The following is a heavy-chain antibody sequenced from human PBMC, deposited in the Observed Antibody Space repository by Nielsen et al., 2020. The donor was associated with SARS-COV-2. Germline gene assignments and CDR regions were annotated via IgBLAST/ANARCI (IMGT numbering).Heavy chain of an antibody. CDR2: INPNSGGT. Sequence: ASVKVSCKASGYTFTSYGISWVRQAPGQGLEWVGRINPNSGGTNYAQKFQGRITMTRDTSISTAYMELSRLRSDDTAVYYCARVNYMGDAFDIWGRGTMVTVSS. CDR1: GYTFTSYG. CDR3: ARVNYMGDAFDI. D-gene: IGHD4-11*01. J-gene: IGHJ3*02. V-gene: IGHV1-2*06.